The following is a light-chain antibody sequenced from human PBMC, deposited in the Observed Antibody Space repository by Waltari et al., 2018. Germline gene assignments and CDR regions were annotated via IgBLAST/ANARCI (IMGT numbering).Light chain of an antibody. Sequence: QSALTQPASVSGSPGQSITISCTGASSNVGSYNLVSWYQQHPGEAPHLLIYDVTERPSGVSNRFSGSKSGNTASLTISGLRAEDEADYFCSSYAGSNTVIFGGGTKLTVL. J-gene: IGLJ2*01. V-gene: IGLV2-23*02. CDR1: SSNVGSYNL. CDR3: SSYAGSNTVI. CDR2: DVT.